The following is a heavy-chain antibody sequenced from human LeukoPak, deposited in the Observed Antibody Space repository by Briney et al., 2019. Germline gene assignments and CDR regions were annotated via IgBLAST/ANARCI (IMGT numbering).Heavy chain of an antibody. Sequence: PGGSLRLSCAASGFTFSNAWMSWVRQAPGQGLEWVGLIKTKTDGGTTDYAAPVKGRFTISRDDSKNTLYLQMNSLKTEDTAVYYCTKRGSYYYDVSSGYYYTEWGQGTLVTVSS. J-gene: IGHJ4*02. CDR3: TKRGSYYYDVSSGYYYTE. D-gene: IGHD3-22*01. CDR2: IKTKTDGGTT. CDR1: GFTFSNAW. V-gene: IGHV3-15*01.